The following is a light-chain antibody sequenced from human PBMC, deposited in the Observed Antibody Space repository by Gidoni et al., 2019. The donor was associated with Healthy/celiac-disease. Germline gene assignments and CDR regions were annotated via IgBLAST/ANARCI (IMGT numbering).Light chain of an antibody. CDR2: KAS. V-gene: IGKV1-5*03. Sequence: DTQMTQSPSTLSASVGDRVTITCRASQSISSWLAWYQQKPGKAPKLLIYKASSLESGVPSRFSGSGSGTEFTLTISSLQPDDFATYSCQQYNRSFXPXTKVDIK. J-gene: IGKJ3*01. CDR1: QSISSW. CDR3: QQYNRS.